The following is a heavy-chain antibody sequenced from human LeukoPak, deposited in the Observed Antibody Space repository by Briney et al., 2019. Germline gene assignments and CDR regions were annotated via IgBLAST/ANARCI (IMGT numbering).Heavy chain of an antibody. J-gene: IGHJ4*02. CDR2: IKEDGSAK. D-gene: IGHD1-14*01. V-gene: IGHV3-7*01. Sequence: HPGGSLRLSCAASGFTFSSFWMTWVRQAPGKGLEWVANIKEDGSAKHYVNSVKGRLTISRDNAKNSVSLQMNSLRAEDTAVYYCAGGDDHTYLRYWGQGTLVTVSS. CDR1: GFTFSSFW. CDR3: AGGDDHTYLRY.